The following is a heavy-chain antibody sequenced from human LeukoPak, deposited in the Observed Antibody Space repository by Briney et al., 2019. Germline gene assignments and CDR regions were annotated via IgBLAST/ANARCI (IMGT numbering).Heavy chain of an antibody. J-gene: IGHJ4*02. CDR2: IYYSGST. Sequence: SETLSLTCTVSGGSISSYYWSWIRQPPGKGLEWIGYIYYSGSTNYNPSLKSRATISVDTSKNQFSLKLSSVTAADTAVYYCAGDYGGNVDYWGQGTLVTVSS. CDR3: AGDYGGNVDY. CDR1: GGSISSYY. V-gene: IGHV4-59*01. D-gene: IGHD4-23*01.